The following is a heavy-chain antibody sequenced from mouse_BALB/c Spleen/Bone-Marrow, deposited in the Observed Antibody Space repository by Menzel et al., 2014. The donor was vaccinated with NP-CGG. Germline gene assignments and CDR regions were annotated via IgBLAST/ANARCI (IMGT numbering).Heavy chain of an antibody. D-gene: IGHD4-1*01. V-gene: IGHV5-17*02. Sequence: MESGGGLVQPGGSRKLSCAASGFAFSSFGMHWVRQAPEKGLEWVAYISSGSTTIFYADTMKGRFTISRDNPKNTLSLQMTSLRSEDTAMYYCTRGGNWDDFDYWGQGTTLTVSS. CDR3: TRGGNWDDFDY. J-gene: IGHJ2*01. CDR1: GFAFSSFG. CDR2: ISSGSTTI.